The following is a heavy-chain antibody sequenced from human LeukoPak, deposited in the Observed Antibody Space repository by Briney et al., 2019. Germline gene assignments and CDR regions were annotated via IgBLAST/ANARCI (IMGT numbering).Heavy chain of an antibody. CDR3: ARGPYDYGGTFDY. CDR2: INSDGSST. CDR1: GFTFTTYW. V-gene: IGHV3-74*01. Sequence: GGSLRLSCAASGFTFTTYWMHWVRQAPGKGLVWVSRINSDGSSTSYADSVKGRFTISRDNAKNTLYLQMNGLRAEDTAVYYCARGPYDYGGTFDYWGQGTLVTVSS. J-gene: IGHJ4*02. D-gene: IGHD4-23*01.